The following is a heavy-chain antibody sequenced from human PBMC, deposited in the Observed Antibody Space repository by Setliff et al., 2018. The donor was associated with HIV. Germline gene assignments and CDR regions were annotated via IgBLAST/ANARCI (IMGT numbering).Heavy chain of an antibody. CDR1: GSSISSHY. J-gene: IGHJ4*02. V-gene: IGHV4-59*11. Sequence: KTSETLSLTCTVSGSSISSHYWSWIRQPPGKGLDWIGYVYYSGSTNYNPSLKSRVTISVDTSKNQFSLKLSSVTAADTAVYYCARLLDVDTDMVTGYYFDSWGQGTLVTVSS. D-gene: IGHD5-18*01. CDR3: ARLLDVDTDMVTGYYFDS. CDR2: VYYSGST.